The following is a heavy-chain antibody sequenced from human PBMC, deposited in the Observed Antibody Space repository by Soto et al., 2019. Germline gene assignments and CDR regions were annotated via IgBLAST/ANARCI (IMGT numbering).Heavy chain of an antibody. J-gene: IGHJ6*04. Sequence: QVQLVESGGGVVQPGRSLRLSCAASGFTFSSYAMHWVRQAPGKGLEWVAVISYDGSNKYYADSVKGRFTISRDNSKNTLYLQMNSLSAEDTAVYYGARDLVSITMIVVVITRRQYYDYGMGVCGEGTTVPVSS. CDR1: GFTFSSYA. D-gene: IGHD3-22*01. CDR3: ARDLVSITMIVVVITRRQYYDYGMGV. V-gene: IGHV3-30-3*01. CDR2: ISYDGSNK.